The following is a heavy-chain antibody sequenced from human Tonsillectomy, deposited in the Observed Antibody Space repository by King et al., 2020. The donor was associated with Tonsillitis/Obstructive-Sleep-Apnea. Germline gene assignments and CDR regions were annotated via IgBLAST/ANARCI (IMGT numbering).Heavy chain of an antibody. CDR2: ISSSSSYT. J-gene: IGHJ4*02. CDR3: ARDPTDYYASGNYYFDY. D-gene: IGHD3-10*01. Sequence: QLVESGGGLVKPGGSLRLSCAASGFTFSDFYKSWIRQAPGKGLEWVSYISSSSSYTSYADSVKGRFTISRDNAKNSLYLQMNSLRAEDTAVYYCARDPTDYYASGNYYFDYWGQGTLVTVSS. CDR1: GFTFSDFY. V-gene: IGHV3-11*05.